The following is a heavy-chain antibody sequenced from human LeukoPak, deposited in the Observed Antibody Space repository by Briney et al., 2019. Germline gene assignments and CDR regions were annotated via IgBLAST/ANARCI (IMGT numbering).Heavy chain of an antibody. CDR3: ARVTGGSGSYYSPLHYYFDY. Sequence: SETLSLTCTVSGVSISSYYWSWIRQPPGKGLEWIGYIYYSGSTNYNPSLKSRVTISVDTSKNQFSLKLSSVTAADTAVYYCARVTGGSGSYYSPLHYYFDYWGQGTLVTVSS. J-gene: IGHJ4*02. CDR2: IYYSGST. V-gene: IGHV4-59*08. D-gene: IGHD3-10*01. CDR1: GVSISSYY.